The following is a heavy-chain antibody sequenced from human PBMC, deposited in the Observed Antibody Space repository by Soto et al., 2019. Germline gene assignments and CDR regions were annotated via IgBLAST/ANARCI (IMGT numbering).Heavy chain of an antibody. J-gene: IGHJ4*02. CDR2: INAGNGNT. V-gene: IGHV1-3*01. CDR1: GYTFTSYA. Sequence: ASVKVSCKASGYTFTSYAMHWVRQAPGQRLEWMGWINAGNGNTKYSQKFQGRVTITRDTSASTAYMELSSLRSEDTAVYYCARNLMDYDILTGYYMGYYFDYWGQGNLVTVSS. D-gene: IGHD3-9*01. CDR3: ARNLMDYDILTGYYMGYYFDY.